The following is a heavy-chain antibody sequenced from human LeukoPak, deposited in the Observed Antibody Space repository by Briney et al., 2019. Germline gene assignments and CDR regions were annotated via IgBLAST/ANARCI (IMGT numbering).Heavy chain of an antibody. V-gene: IGHV3-23*01. CDR2: ISGNGYNT. J-gene: IGHJ4*02. CDR3: AKGVSLWFAFYFDY. D-gene: IGHD3-10*01. Sequence: GESLRLSCAGSGFTLGSYAMSWVRQAPGKGLERVSAISGNGYNTYYADSVKGRFTISSESSGNTLYLQMHNLRAEDTAVYYCAKGVSLWFAFYFDYWGQGTLVTVSS. CDR1: GFTLGSYA.